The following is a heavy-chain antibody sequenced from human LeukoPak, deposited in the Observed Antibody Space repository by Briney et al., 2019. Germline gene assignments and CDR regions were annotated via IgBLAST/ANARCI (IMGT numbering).Heavy chain of an antibody. J-gene: IGHJ5*02. CDR1: GYTFTSYG. V-gene: IGHV1-46*01. D-gene: IGHD6-6*01. CDR2: INPSGGST. Sequence: ASVKVSCKASGYTFTSYGISWVRQAPGQGLGWMGIINPSGGSTSYAQKFQGRVTMTRDTSTSTVYMELSSLRSEDTAVYYCARGEYSSSSGDWFDPWGQGTLVTVSS. CDR3: ARGEYSSSSGDWFDP.